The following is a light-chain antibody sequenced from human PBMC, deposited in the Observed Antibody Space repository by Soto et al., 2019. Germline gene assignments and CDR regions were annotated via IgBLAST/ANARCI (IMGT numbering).Light chain of an antibody. CDR2: EVS. CDR1: SSDVGGYNY. CDR3: SSYAGSNNFV. V-gene: IGLV2-8*01. J-gene: IGLJ1*01. Sequence: QSGMTEDLAAYGCPRQTVAISCTGTSSDVGGYNYVSWYQQHPGKAPKLMIYEVSKRPSGVPDRFAGSKSGNTASLTVSGLQAEDEADYYCSSYAGSNNFVFGTGSKVTVL.